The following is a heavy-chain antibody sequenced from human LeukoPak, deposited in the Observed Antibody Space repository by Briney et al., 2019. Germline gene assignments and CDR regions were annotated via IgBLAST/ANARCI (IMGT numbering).Heavy chain of an antibody. D-gene: IGHD2-2*01. CDR3: ANTRSSTSPYYYYYGMDV. Sequence: SVKVSCKASGGTFSSYAISWVRQAPGQGLEWMGGIIPIFGTANYAQKFQGRVTITADESTSTAYMELSSLRAEDTAVYYCANTRSSTSPYYYYYGMDVWGQGTTVTVSS. CDR2: IIPIFGTA. V-gene: IGHV1-69*13. J-gene: IGHJ6*02. CDR1: GGTFSSYA.